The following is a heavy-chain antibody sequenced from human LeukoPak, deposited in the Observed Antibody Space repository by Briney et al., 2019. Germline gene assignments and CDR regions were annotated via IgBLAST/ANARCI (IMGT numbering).Heavy chain of an antibody. CDR1: GGSISSGDYY. D-gene: IGHD2-2*01. V-gene: IGHV4-30-4*08. CDR2: IYYSGST. CDR3: ARGLSVVVPAAIKMPFGVDY. J-gene: IGHJ4*02. Sequence: SETLSLTCTVSGGSISSGDYYWSWIRQPPGKGLEWIGYIYYSGSTYYNPSLKSRVTISVDTSKNQFSLKLSSVTAADTAVYYCARGLSVVVPAAIKMPFGVDYWGQGTLVTVSS.